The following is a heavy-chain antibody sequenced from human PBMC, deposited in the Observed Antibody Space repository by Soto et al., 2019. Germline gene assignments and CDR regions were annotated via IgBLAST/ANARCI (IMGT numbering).Heavy chain of an antibody. D-gene: IGHD6-13*01. CDR1: GGTFSSYT. CDR2: IIPILGIA. J-gene: IGHJ6*02. V-gene: IGHV1-69*02. CDR3: ARGGNSSSWYSPAIYYYYYYGMDV. Sequence: SVKVSCKASGGTFSSYTISWVRQAPGQGLEWMGRIIPILGIANYAQKFQGRVTITADKSTSTAYMELSSLRSEDTAVYYCARGGNSSSWYSPAIYYYYYYGMDVWGQ.